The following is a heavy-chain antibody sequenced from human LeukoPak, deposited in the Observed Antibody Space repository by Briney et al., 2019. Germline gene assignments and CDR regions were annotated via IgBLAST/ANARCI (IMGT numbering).Heavy chain of an antibody. J-gene: IGHJ6*02. V-gene: IGHV1-8*01. CDR1: GYTFTSYD. Sequence: ASVKVSCKASGYTFTSYDINWVRQATGQGLAWMGWMNPNSGNTGYAQKFQGRVTMTRNTSISTAYMELSSLRSEDTAVYYCARLLYSSSWYYRGYYYGMDVWGQGTTVTVSS. D-gene: IGHD6-13*01. CDR2: MNPNSGNT. CDR3: ARLLYSSSWYYRGYYYGMDV.